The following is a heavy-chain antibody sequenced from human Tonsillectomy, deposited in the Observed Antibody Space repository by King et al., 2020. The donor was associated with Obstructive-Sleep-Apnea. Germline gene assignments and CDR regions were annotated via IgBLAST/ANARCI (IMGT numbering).Heavy chain of an antibody. CDR2: IRHDGSET. CDR1: GFIFSDYG. V-gene: IGHV3-30*02. CDR3: AGGRIDY. D-gene: IGHD3-16*01. Sequence: VQLVESGGGVVQPGRSLRLSCAASGFIFSDYGMYWVRQAPGKGLEWVAFIRHDGSETYYADSVKGRSTISRDNSKNTLSLQMNSLRAEDTAIYYCAGGRIDYWGQGTLVTVSS. J-gene: IGHJ4*02.